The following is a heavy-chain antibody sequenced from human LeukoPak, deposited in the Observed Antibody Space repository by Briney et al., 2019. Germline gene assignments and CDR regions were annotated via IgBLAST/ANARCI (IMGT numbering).Heavy chain of an antibody. D-gene: IGHD3-22*01. Sequence: GGSLRLSCTASGFTFRMYAMSWVRQAPGKGLESVASIIYDGRHTYYAASVKGRFTISRDNSQNTLYLQMNSLRAEDTALYYCAKDGLSYDGSTHVYYFQSLGQGTLVTVSS. CDR1: GFTFRMYA. V-gene: IGHV3-23*01. J-gene: IGHJ4*02. CDR2: IIYDGRHT. CDR3: AKDGLSYDGSTHVYYFQS.